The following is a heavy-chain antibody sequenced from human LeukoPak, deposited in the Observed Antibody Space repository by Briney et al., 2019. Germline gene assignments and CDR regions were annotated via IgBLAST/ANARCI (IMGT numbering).Heavy chain of an antibody. V-gene: IGHV3-7*01. CDR3: AELDITMIGGV. CDR1: GFTFSSYW. CDR2: IKQDGTEK. J-gene: IGHJ6*04. D-gene: IGHD3-10*02. Sequence: GGSLRLSCAASGFTFSSYWMSWVRQAPGKGLEWVANIKQDGTEKHYVDSVKGRFTISRDNAKNSLYLQMNSLRAEDTAVYYCAELDITMIGGVWGKGTTVTISS.